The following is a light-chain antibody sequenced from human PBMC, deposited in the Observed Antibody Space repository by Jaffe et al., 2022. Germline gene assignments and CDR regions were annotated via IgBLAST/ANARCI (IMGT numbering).Light chain of an antibody. CDR2: GAS. Sequence: EIVMTQSPATLSVSPGERATLSCRATQSVSNRLAWYQQKPGQAPRLLIYGASTRATGIPARFSGSGSGTEFTLTISSLQSEDCAFYYCQQYSKWPPWTFGQGTKVEIK. V-gene: IGKV3-15*01. CDR3: QQYSKWPPWT. J-gene: IGKJ1*01. CDR1: QSVSNR.